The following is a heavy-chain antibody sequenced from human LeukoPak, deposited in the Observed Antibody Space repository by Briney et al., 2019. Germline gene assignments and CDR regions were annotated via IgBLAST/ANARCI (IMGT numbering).Heavy chain of an antibody. CDR3: ARAPGAKYYYYGMDV. J-gene: IGHJ6*02. CDR1: GGSFSGYY. CDR2: INHSGST. D-gene: IGHD3-10*01. V-gene: IGHV4-34*09. Sequence: TSETLSLTCAVYGGSFSGYYWSWIRQPPGKGLEWIGEINHSGSTNYNPSLKSRVTISVDTSKNQFSLKLSSVTAADTAVYYCARAPGAKYYYYGMDVWGQGTTVTVSS.